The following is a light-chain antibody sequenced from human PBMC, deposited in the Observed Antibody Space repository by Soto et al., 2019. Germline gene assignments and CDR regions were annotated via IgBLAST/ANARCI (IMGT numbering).Light chain of an antibody. CDR2: GVR. Sequence: QSALTQPASVSGSPGQSVTISCTGTSXDVGGDNFVSWYQQYPGKAPKLMIYGVRNRPSGVSNRFSGSKSGNSASLAITGLQAEDADYYYCHSDTSTITLVFGTGTKVTVL. J-gene: IGLJ1*01. CDR3: HSDTSTITLV. V-gene: IGLV2-14*01. CDR1: SXDVGGDNF.